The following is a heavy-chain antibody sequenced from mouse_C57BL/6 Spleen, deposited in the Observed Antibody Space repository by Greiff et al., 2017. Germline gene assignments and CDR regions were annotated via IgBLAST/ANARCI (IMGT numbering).Heavy chain of an antibody. CDR3: ARPGATVVAFYY. D-gene: IGHD1-1*01. V-gene: IGHV5-17*01. J-gene: IGHJ2*01. CDR2: ISSGSSTI. Sequence: EVQLVESGGGLVKPGGSLKLSCAASGFTFSDYGMHWVRQAPEKGLEWVAYISSGSSTIYYADTVKGRFTISRDNAKNTLFLQMTSLSSEYTAMYYWARPGATVVAFYYWGQGTTLTVSS. CDR1: GFTFSDYG.